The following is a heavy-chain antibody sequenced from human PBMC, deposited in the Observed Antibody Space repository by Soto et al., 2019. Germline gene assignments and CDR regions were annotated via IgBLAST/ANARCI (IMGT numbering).Heavy chain of an antibody. Sequence: PGGSLRLSCAASGFTFSSYSMNWVRQAPGKGLEWVSSISSSSSYIYYADSVKGRFTISRDNAKNSLYLQMNSLRAEDTAVYYCARDQRSIAAGYYYYGMDVWGEVRTVTV. J-gene: IGHJ6*01. CDR3: ARDQRSIAAGYYYYGMDV. D-gene: IGHD6-6*01. V-gene: IGHV3-21*01. CDR1: GFTFSSYS. CDR2: ISSSSSYI.